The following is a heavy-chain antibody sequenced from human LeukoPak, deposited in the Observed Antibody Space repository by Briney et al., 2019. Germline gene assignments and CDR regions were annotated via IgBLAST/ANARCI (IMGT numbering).Heavy chain of an antibody. V-gene: IGHV4-59*01. J-gene: IGHJ2*01. Sequence: SETLSLTCTVSGGSISTYYWSWIRQPPGKGLEWLGYIDYSGSTNYNPSLKSRVTISVDTSKNQFSLRLSPVTAADTATYYCARVGQGCFDLWGRGTLVTVSS. CDR2: IDYSGST. CDR1: GGSISTYY. CDR3: ARVGQGCFDL.